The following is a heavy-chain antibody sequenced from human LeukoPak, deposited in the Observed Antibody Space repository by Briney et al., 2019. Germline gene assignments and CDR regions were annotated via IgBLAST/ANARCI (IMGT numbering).Heavy chain of an antibody. CDR1: GGSIKNYY. D-gene: IGHD3-10*01. J-gene: IGHJ6*03. CDR2: IYYSGST. V-gene: IGHV4-59*01. Sequence: TSETLSLTCTVPGGSIKNYYWTWIRQPPGKGLEWIGYIYYSGSTSSNPSLKSRVTISVDTSKNQFSLRLKYVTAADTAVHYCARDVPRGTGYMDVWGKGTTVTVSS. CDR3: ARDVPRGTGYMDV.